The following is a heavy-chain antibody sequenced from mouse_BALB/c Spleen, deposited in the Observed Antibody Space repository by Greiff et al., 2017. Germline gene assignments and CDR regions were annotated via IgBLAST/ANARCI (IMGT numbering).Heavy chain of an antibody. Sequence: QVQLQQPGAELVKPGAPVKLSCKASGYTFTSYWMNWVKQRPGRGLEWIGRIDPSDSETHYNQKFKDMATLTVDKSSSTAYIQLSSLTSEDSAVYYCAREYGYDPNYYAMDYWGQGTSVTVSS. D-gene: IGHD2-2*01. V-gene: IGHV1-69*02. CDR2: IDPSDSET. CDR1: GYTFTSYW. CDR3: AREYGYDPNYYAMDY. J-gene: IGHJ4*01.